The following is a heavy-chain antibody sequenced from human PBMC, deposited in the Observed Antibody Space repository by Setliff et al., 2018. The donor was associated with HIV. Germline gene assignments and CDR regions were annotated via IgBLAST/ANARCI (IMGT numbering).Heavy chain of an antibody. Sequence: SETLSLTCAVSGYSLSSPHYWGWIRQPPGKGLEWIGSIYHSGGTFYSPSLKGRVTISLDTSQTQFSLKLNSVTAADTAVYFCARMSISASVYFDYWGQGSQVTVSS. CDR2: IYHSGGT. J-gene: IGHJ4*02. D-gene: IGHD6-25*01. V-gene: IGHV4-38-2*01. CDR1: GYSLSSPHY. CDR3: ARMSISASVYFDY.